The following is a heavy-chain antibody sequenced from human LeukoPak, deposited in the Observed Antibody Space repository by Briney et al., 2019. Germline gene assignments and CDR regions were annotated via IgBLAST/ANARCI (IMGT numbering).Heavy chain of an antibody. CDR1: GGTFSGYA. Sequence: GASVEVSCKASGGTFSGYAISWVRQAPGQGLEWMGGIIPIFGTANYAQKFQGRVTITTDESTSTAYMELSSLRSEDTAVYYCARDLYGDLSLDAFDIWGQGTMVTVSS. CDR3: ARDLYGDLSLDAFDI. CDR2: IIPIFGTA. J-gene: IGHJ3*02. D-gene: IGHD4-17*01. V-gene: IGHV1-69*05.